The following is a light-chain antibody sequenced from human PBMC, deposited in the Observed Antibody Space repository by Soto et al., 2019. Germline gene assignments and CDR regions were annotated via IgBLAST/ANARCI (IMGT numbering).Light chain of an antibody. V-gene: IGKV3-11*01. Sequence: EIVLTQSPAALSLSPGERATLSCRASQSVSRYLAWYQQKPDQAPRLLIYDASTRATGIPARFSGSGSGTDFTLTISSLEPEDFALYYCQQRSNWPITFGQGTRLEIK. CDR2: DAS. CDR1: QSVSRY. CDR3: QQRSNWPIT. J-gene: IGKJ5*01.